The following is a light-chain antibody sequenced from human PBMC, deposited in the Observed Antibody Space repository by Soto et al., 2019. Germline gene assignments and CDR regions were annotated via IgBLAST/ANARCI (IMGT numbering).Light chain of an antibody. J-gene: IGLJ2*01. CDR1: SSDVGGYNY. CDR2: EVS. CDR3: SSYTSYITVV. Sequence: QSALTQPASVSGSPGQSITISCTGTSSDVGGYNYVSWYQQHPGKAPKLMIYEVSNRPSGVSDRFSGSKSGNTASLTISGLQAEDEADYYCSSYTSYITVVFGGGTKLTVL. V-gene: IGLV2-14*01.